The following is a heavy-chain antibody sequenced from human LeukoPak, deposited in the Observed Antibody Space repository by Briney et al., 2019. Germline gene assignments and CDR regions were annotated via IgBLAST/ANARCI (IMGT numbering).Heavy chain of an antibody. V-gene: IGHV4-59*01. J-gene: IGHJ4*02. Sequence: SETLSLTCTVSGGSISSYYWSWIRQPPGKGLEWIGYIYYSGSTNYNPSLKSRVTISVDTSKNQFSLKLSSVTAADTAVYYCARDGTTGTTIWGQGTLVTVSS. D-gene: IGHD1-7*01. CDR3: ARDGTTGTTI. CDR2: IYYSGST. CDR1: GGSISSYY.